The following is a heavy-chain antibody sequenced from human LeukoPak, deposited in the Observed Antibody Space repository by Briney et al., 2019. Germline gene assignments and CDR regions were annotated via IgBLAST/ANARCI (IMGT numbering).Heavy chain of an antibody. Sequence: PSETLSLTCTVSGGSISSGDYYLSWIRQPPGKGLEWIGYIYYSGSTYYNPSLKSRFTISVDTSKNQFSLKLSSVTATDTAVYYCARDRASSRSGSYFDYWGQGTLVTVSS. CDR3: ARDRASSRSGSYFDY. V-gene: IGHV4-30-4*08. CDR1: GGSISSGDYY. D-gene: IGHD1-26*01. CDR2: IYYSGST. J-gene: IGHJ4*02.